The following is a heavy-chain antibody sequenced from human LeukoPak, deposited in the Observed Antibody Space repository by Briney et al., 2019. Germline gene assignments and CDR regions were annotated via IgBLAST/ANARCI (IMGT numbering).Heavy chain of an antibody. J-gene: IGHJ4*02. V-gene: IGHV3-74*03. D-gene: IGHD4-17*01. CDR1: GFTFSNYW. Sequence: GGSLRLSCAAAGFTFSNYWMHWVRQAPGKGLVWVAAIKTDGSDMQYADSVKGRFAISRDNAKNTVYLQMNSLRDEDTAVYYCVRDQTVFTILDYWCQGNLVTVSS. CDR2: IKTDGSDM. CDR3: VRDQTVFTILDY.